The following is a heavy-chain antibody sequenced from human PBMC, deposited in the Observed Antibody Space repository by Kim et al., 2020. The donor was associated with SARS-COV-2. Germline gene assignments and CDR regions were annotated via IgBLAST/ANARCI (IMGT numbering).Heavy chain of an antibody. J-gene: IGHJ6*02. Sequence: SETLSLTCAVYGGSFSGYYWSWIRQPPGKGLEWIGEINHSGSTNYNPSLKSRVTISVDTSKNQFSLKLSSVTAADTAVYYCARGPPRTTVRDYYYGMDVWGQGTTVTVSS. CDR1: GGSFSGYY. CDR3: ARGPPRTTVRDYYYGMDV. V-gene: IGHV4-34*01. CDR2: INHSGST. D-gene: IGHD4-17*01.